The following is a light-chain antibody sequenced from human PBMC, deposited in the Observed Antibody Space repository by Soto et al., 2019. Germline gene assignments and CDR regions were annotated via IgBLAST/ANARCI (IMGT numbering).Light chain of an antibody. CDR3: GTWDSSLSAHVV. Sequence: QSALTQPPSVSAAPGQKVTISCSGSSSDVGNNYVSWYQYLPGTAPKLLIYENNKRPSGIPDRFSGSKSGTSATLGITGLQTGDEADYYCGTWDSSLSAHVVFGGGTEVTVL. CDR2: ENN. J-gene: IGLJ2*01. V-gene: IGLV1-51*02. CDR1: SSDVGNNY.